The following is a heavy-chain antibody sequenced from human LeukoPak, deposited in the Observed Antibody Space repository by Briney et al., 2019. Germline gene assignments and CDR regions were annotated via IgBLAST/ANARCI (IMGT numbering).Heavy chain of an antibody. J-gene: IGHJ4*02. CDR2: INPNSGGT. D-gene: IGHD6-19*01. CDR1: GYTFTGYY. Sequence: ASVKVSCKASGYTFTGYYMHWVRQAPGQGLEWMGWINPNSGGTNYAQKFQGRVTMTRDTSISTAYMELRRLRSDDTAVYYCARDSIAVAGKLNYWGQGTLVTVSS. CDR3: ARDSIAVAGKLNY. V-gene: IGHV1-2*02.